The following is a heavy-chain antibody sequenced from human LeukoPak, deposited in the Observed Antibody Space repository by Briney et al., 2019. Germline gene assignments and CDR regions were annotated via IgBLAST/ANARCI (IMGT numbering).Heavy chain of an antibody. V-gene: IGHV3-9*01. CDR1: GFTFDYNA. J-gene: IGHJ4*02. D-gene: IGHD5-24*01. CDR2: ISWNSATI. Sequence: GGSLRLSCAASGFTFDYNAMHWVRQAPGKGLEWVSGISWNSATIVYADSVRGRFTISRDNAKNSLYLQMNSLRAEDTALYYCARDINGSFNSWGQGTLVTVSS. CDR3: ARDINGSFNS.